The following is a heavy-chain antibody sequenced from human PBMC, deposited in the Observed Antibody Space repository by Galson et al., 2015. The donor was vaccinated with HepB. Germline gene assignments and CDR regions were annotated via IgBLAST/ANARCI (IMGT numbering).Heavy chain of an antibody. CDR2: IYHSGST. D-gene: IGHD1-26*01. CDR3: ARDSGSYPLRPHYYYGMDV. Sequence: ETLSLTCAVSGGSISSSNWWSWVRQPPGKGLEWIGEIYHSGSTNYNPSLKSRVTISVDKSKNQFSLKLSSVTAADTAVYYCARDSGSYPLRPHYYYGMDVWGQGTTVTVSS. V-gene: IGHV4-4*02. CDR1: GGSISSSNW. J-gene: IGHJ6*02.